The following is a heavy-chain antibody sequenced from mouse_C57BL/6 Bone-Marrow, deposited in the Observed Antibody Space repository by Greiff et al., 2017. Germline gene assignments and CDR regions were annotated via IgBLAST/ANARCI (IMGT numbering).Heavy chain of an antibody. J-gene: IGHJ3*01. V-gene: IGHV1-82*01. CDR3: ARSGYYSNSFAY. D-gene: IGHD2-5*01. CDR2: IYPGDGDT. CDR1: GYAFSSSW. Sequence: VQLQPSGPELVKPGASVKISCKASGYAFSSSWMNWVKQRPGKGLEWIGRIYPGDGDTNYNGKLKGKATLTADKSSSTAYMQLSSLTSEDSAVYFCARSGYYSNSFAYWGQGTLVTVSA.